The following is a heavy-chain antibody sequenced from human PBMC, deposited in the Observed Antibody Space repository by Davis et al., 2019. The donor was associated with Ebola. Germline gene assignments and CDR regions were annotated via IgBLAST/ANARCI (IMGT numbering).Heavy chain of an antibody. D-gene: IGHD3-16*01. V-gene: IGHV1-2*06. J-gene: IGHJ4*02. Sequence: AASVKVSCKASGYTFTGYYMHWVRQAPGQGLEWMGRINPNSGGTNYAQKFQGRVTMTTDTSTSTAYMELRSLRAEDTAVYYCAKVQRGSWGQGTLVTVSS. CDR1: GYTFTGYY. CDR2: INPNSGGT. CDR3: AKVQRGS.